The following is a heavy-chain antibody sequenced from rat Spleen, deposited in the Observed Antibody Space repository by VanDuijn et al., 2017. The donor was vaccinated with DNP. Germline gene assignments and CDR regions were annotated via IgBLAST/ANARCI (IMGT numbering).Heavy chain of an antibody. D-gene: IGHD1-2*01. V-gene: IGHV3-1*01. Sequence: EVQLQESGPGLVKPSQSLSLTCSVTGYFITNNYWAWIRKFPGNKMEWMGYISYSGSTGYNPSLKSRISITRDTSKNQFFLQLTSVTTEDIAIYYCARGRYSSYMSYVMDAWGQGASVTVSS. CDR2: ISYSGST. CDR1: GYFITNNY. CDR3: ARGRYSSYMSYVMDA. J-gene: IGHJ4*01.